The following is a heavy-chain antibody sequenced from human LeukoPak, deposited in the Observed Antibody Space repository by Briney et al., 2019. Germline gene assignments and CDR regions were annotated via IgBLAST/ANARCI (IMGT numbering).Heavy chain of an antibody. V-gene: IGHV3-30*03. CDR3: ARDGPGHFDY. CDR2: ISYDGNNK. Sequence: GGSLRLSCAASGFTFSSYGMHWVRQAPGKGLEWVAVISYDGNNKYCADSVKGRFTISRDNSMNTLWLQMNSLRAEDTAVYYCARDGPGHFDYWGQGTLVTVSS. CDR1: GFTFSSYG. J-gene: IGHJ4*02.